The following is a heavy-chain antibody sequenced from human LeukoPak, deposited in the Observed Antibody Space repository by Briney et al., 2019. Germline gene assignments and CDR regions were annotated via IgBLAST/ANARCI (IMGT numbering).Heavy chain of an antibody. J-gene: IGHJ5*02. D-gene: IGHD1-1*01. CDR1: GFTFSSYA. V-gene: IGHV4-30-2*01. CDR3: ARDLEGGAWFDP. CDR2: IYHSGST. Sequence: LRLSCAASGFTFSSYAMSWVRQAPGKGLEWIGYIYHSGSTYYNPSLKSRVTISVDRSKNQFSLKLSSVTAADTAVYYCARDLEGGAWFDPWGQGTLVTVSS.